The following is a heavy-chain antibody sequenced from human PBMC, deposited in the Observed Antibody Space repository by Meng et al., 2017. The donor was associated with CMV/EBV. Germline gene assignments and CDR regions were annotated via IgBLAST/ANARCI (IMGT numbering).Heavy chain of an antibody. CDR1: GGSFSGYY. V-gene: IGHV4-34*01. J-gene: IGHJ5*02. CDR2: INHSGST. Sequence: SCAVYGGSFSGYYWSWIRQPPGKGLEWIGEINHSGSTNYNPSLKSRVTISVDTSKNQFSLKLSSVTAADTAVYYCARGGPNIVVVPAARFDPWGQGTLVTVSS. D-gene: IGHD2-2*01. CDR3: ARGGPNIVVVPAARFDP.